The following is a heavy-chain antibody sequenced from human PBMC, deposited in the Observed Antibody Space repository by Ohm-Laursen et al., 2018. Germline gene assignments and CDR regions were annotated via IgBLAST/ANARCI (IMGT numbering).Heavy chain of an antibody. CDR3: AKQDSGSGDYWYFDL. CDR1: GGSISSYY. V-gene: IGHV4-59*01. CDR2: IYYSGST. J-gene: IGHJ2*01. Sequence: PSQTLSLTCTVSGGSISSYYWSWIRQPPGKGLEWIGYIYYSGSTNYNPSLKSRVTISVDTSKNQFSLKLSSVTAADTAVYYCAKQDSGSGDYWYFDLWGRGTLVTVSS. D-gene: IGHD1-26*01.